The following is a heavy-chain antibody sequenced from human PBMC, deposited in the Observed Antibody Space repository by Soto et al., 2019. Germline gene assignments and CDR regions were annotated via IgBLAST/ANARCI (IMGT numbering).Heavy chain of an antibody. CDR1: GYTFTNYG. V-gene: IGHV1-18*01. Sequence: QVQVVQSGDEVKKPGASVKVSCKASGYTFTNYGFSWVRQAPGQGLEWMGRISGYNGNTKYAEKFQGRGTMTTDTSTSTAHMDLRSLRSDDTAVYYCAREGQAPYYYYGRDVWGQGTAVTVSS. CDR3: AREGQAPYYYYGRDV. CDR2: ISGYNGNT. J-gene: IGHJ6*02.